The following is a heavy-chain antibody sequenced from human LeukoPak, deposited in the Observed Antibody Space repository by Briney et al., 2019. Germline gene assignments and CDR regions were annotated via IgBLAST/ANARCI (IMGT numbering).Heavy chain of an antibody. Sequence: GGPLRLSCVASGFTVSSYWMAWVRQAPGRGLEWVANMKQDGSAKHYADSVKGRFSISRDNSKNSVYLQMDSLRAEDTALYYCARDNAGALDYWGHGTLVTVSS. V-gene: IGHV3-7*01. CDR1: GFTVSSYW. CDR2: MKQDGSAK. J-gene: IGHJ4*01. CDR3: ARDNAGALDY. D-gene: IGHD1-26*01.